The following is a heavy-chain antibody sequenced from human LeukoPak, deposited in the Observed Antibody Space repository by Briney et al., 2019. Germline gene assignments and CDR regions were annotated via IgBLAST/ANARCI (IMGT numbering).Heavy chain of an antibody. CDR3: ARGGSSSWYAVDY. J-gene: IGHJ4*02. Sequence: GGSLRLSCAASGFTFSSYAMHWVRQAPGKGLEWVAVISYDGSNKYYADSVKGRFTISRDNSKNTLYLQMNSLRAEDTAVYYCARGGSSSWYAVDYWGQGTLVTVSS. D-gene: IGHD6-13*01. V-gene: IGHV3-30-3*01. CDR2: ISYDGSNK. CDR1: GFTFSSYA.